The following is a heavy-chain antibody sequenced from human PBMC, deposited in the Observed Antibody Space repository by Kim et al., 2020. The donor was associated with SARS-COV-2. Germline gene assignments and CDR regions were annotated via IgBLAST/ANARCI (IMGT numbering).Heavy chain of an antibody. J-gene: IGHJ4*02. Sequence: GGSLRLSCAASGFTFDDYAMHWVRQAPGKGLEWVSLISWDGGSTYYADSVKGRFTISRDNSKNSLYLQMNSLRAEDTALYYCAKGGGRFGELLDYWGQGTLVTVSS. CDR1: GFTFDDYA. CDR2: ISWDGGST. V-gene: IGHV3-43D*03. CDR3: AKGGGRFGELLDY. D-gene: IGHD3-10*01.